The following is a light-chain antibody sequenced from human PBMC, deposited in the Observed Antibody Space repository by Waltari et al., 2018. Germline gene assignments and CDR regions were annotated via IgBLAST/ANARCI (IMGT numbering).Light chain of an antibody. V-gene: IGKV1-39*01. CDR1: QRISSY. Sequence: DIQITQSPSSLSASVGDRVSITCRASQRISSYLNWYQQKPGKAPKLLIYAASTLQSGVTSRFSGSGSGTDFTLTISSLQVEDSATYYCQQRYSSTWTFGQGTKVEVK. CDR2: AAS. J-gene: IGKJ1*01. CDR3: QQRYSSTWT.